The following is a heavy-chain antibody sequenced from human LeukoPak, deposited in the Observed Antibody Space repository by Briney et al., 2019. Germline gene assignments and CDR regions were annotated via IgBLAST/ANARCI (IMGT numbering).Heavy chain of an antibody. CDR3: AKLNRGSPVNYFGLDC. V-gene: IGHV3-23*01. CDR2: IDGGGDRT. CDR1: GFAFSGLP. D-gene: IGHD3-3*01. J-gene: IGHJ4*02. Sequence: PGGSLRLSCAASGFAFSGLPMHWVRQAPGKGLEWVSAIDGGGDRTFYADSVKGRFTISRDNSNNTLYLQMDSLRAEDTATYYCAKLNRGSPVNYFGLDCWGQGTLVTVSS.